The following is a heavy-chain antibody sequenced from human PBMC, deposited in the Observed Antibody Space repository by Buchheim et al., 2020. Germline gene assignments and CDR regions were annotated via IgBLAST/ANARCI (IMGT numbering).Heavy chain of an antibody. CDR3: AKASPAMIVVAAQNS. Sequence: QVQLVESGGGVVQPGRSLRLSCAASGFTFSSYGMHWVRQAPGKGLEWVAVIWYDGSNKYYADSVKGRFTISRDNSKNTLYLQMNSLRAEDTAVYYCAKASPAMIVVAAQNSWGQGTL. CDR1: GFTFSSYG. CDR2: IWYDGSNK. D-gene: IGHD3-22*01. J-gene: IGHJ5*02. V-gene: IGHV3-33*06.